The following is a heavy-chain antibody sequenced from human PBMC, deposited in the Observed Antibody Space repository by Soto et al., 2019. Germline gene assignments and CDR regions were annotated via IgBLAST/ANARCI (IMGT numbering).Heavy chain of an antibody. J-gene: IGHJ3*02. D-gene: IGHD2-15*01. V-gene: IGHV3-7*05. CDR3: ASPYCSGGTCYDAFDI. Sequence: EVQLVESGGGLVQPGGSLRLSCAASGFTFSSYWMRWVRQAPGKGLEWVANIKQDGSEKYYVDSVKGRFTMSRDNAKNSLYLQMNSLRAEDTAVYCCASPYCSGGTCYDAFDIWGQGTMVTVSS. CDR1: GFTFSSYW. CDR2: IKQDGSEK.